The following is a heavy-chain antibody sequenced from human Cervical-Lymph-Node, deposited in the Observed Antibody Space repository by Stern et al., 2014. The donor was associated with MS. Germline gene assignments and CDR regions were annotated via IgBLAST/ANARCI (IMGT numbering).Heavy chain of an antibody. Sequence: VQLVESGPGLVKPSETLSLTCTVSHDSISSYYWNWIRQPPGKGLEWIGNIYHSGSTNYNPSLKSRVTISLDMSKSQFSLNLSSVTAADTALYYCVGGKGWLPDYWGQGTVVTVSS. V-gene: IGHV4-59*01. CDR1: HDSISSYY. CDR3: VGGKGWLPDY. D-gene: IGHD3-16*01. J-gene: IGHJ4*02. CDR2: IYHSGST.